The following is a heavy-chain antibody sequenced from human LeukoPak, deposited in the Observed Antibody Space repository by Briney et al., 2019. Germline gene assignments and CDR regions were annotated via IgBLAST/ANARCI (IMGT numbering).Heavy chain of an antibody. CDR1: GYTFTSHG. Sequence: ASVKVSCKASGYTFTSHGISWVRQAPGQGLEWMGWISAFNGDTKYLQKLQGRVTMTTDRSTSIAYMELRSLRSDDTAVYYCARDWEGGHGYYYNHGMDVWGQGTTVTVSS. CDR2: ISAFNGDT. V-gene: IGHV1-18*01. D-gene: IGHD1-26*01. J-gene: IGHJ6*02. CDR3: ARDWEGGHGYYYNHGMDV.